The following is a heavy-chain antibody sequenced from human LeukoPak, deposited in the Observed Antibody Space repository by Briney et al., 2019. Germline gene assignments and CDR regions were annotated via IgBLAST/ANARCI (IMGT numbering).Heavy chain of an antibody. J-gene: IGHJ4*02. CDR2: ISSSGSTK. Sequence: TGGSLRLSCAAFGFTFSSYSMNWVRQAPGKGLAWVSFISSSGSTKYYADSVKGRFTISRDNAKNSLYLQMNSLRAEDTAVYYCARDLGGGTGFDYWGQGTLVTVSS. CDR1: GFTFSSYS. V-gene: IGHV3-48*04. D-gene: IGHD3-16*01. CDR3: ARDLGGGTGFDY.